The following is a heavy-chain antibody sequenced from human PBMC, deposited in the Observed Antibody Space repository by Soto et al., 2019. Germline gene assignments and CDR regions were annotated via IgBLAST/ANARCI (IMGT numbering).Heavy chain of an antibody. Sequence: ASVKVSCKASGYTFTGYYMHWVRQAPGQGLEWMGWINPNSGGTNYARKFQGWVTMTRDTSISTAYMELSRLRSDDTAVYYCARDGDSSGYNKFDYWGQGTLVTVSS. D-gene: IGHD3-22*01. CDR3: ARDGDSSGYNKFDY. V-gene: IGHV1-2*04. J-gene: IGHJ4*02. CDR2: INPNSGGT. CDR1: GYTFTGYY.